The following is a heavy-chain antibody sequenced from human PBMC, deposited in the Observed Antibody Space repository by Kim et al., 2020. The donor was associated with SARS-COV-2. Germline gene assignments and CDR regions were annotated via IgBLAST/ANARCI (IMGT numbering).Heavy chain of an antibody. CDR3: ARRGNGMDV. Sequence: NTRYFQNFQGRVTLTRDPAASPAYMELGSLTSDETAVYYCARRGNGMDVWGQGTTVTVSS. D-gene: IGHD3-16*01. V-gene: IGHV1-3*01. CDR2: NT. J-gene: IGHJ6*02.